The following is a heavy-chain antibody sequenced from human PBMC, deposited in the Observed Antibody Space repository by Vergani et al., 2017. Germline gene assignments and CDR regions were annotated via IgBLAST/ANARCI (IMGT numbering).Heavy chain of an antibody. V-gene: IGHV3-30*02. Sequence: QVQLVESGGGVVQPGGSLRLSCATSGFTLSNYDMQWIRQGPGKGLEFVAFIQFDGSNQYYADSVKGRFTLSRDISKNTLYLQRNSLRTDDTATYDCAKHFRGWGIDDWGRETQVIVAS. CDR2: IQFDGSNQ. CDR1: GFTLSNYD. CDR3: AKHFRGWGIDD. D-gene: IGHD3-16*01. J-gene: IGHJ4*02.